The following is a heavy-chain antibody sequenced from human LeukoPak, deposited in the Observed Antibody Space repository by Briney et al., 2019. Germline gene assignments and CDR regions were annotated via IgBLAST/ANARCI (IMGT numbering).Heavy chain of an antibody. D-gene: IGHD1-26*01. V-gene: IGHV4-30-4*01. J-gene: IGHJ3*02. CDR2: IYYSGST. Sequence: SQTLSLTCTVPGGSISSGDYYWGRLRQPPGMGLEGCGYIYYSGSTYYNQYLKSRVTISVDTSKSQFSLKLSSVTAADTAVYYCATYSGSYYGDAFDIWGQGTMVTVAS. CDR1: GGSISSGDYY. CDR3: ATYSGSYYGDAFDI.